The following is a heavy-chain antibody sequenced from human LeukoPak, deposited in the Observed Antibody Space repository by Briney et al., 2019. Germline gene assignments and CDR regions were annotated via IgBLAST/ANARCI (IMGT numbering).Heavy chain of an antibody. D-gene: IGHD6-13*01. Sequence: GGSLRLSCAASGLTFSSYWMHRVRQTPGKGLVWVSYINDDGSVRRYGDSVKGRFTISRDNAKNTLYLQVDNMKAEDTAMYFCARGAYSPVDHWGQGTLVTVSP. V-gene: IGHV3-74*01. CDR3: ARGAYSPVDH. CDR2: INDDGSVR. J-gene: IGHJ4*02. CDR1: GLTFSSYW.